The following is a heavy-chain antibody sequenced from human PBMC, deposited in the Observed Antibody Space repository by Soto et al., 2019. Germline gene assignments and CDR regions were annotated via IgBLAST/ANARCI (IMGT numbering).Heavy chain of an antibody. CDR1: GGSIRDGGYY. V-gene: IGHV4-31*03. J-gene: IGHJ5*02. D-gene: IGHD4-17*01. CDR3: AKDPSPQPTTVVTPGWFDP. CDR2: IYYTGTT. Sequence: SETLSLTCTVSGGSIRDGGYYWSWIRQHPGKGLEWIGYIYYTGTTYYNPSFKGRVIISVDLSKGQFSLKLSSVTAADTAFYYCAKDPSPQPTTVVTPGWFDPWGQGILVTVYS.